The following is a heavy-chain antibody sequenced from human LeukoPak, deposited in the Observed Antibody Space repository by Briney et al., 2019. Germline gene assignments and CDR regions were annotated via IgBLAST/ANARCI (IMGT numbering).Heavy chain of an antibody. D-gene: IGHD6-13*01. CDR1: GYSFTSYW. CDR3: ARHVVVAAAEHYLTNWFDP. J-gene: IGHJ5*02. CDR2: IYPGDSDT. V-gene: IGHV5-51*01. Sequence: GESLKISCKGSGYSFTSYWIGWVRQMPGKGLEWMGIIYPGDSDTRYSPSFQGQVTISADKSISAAYLQWSSLKASDTAMYYCARHVVVAAAEHYLTNWFDPWGQGTLVTVSS.